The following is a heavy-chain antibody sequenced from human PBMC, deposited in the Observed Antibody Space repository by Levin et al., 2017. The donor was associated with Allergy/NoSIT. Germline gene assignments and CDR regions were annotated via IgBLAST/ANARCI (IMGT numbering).Heavy chain of an antibody. D-gene: IGHD5-12*01. CDR2: IWDDGYKK. Sequence: GASVKVSCAASGFTFSSYGMHWVRQAPGKGLEWVAVIWDDGYKKYYADSVKGRFTISRDNSKNTLSLQMNSLRAEDTAVYYCARVLRFYYYYYMDVWGKGTTVTVSS. CDR1: GFTFSSYG. V-gene: IGHV3-33*01. CDR3: ARVLRFYYYYYMDV. J-gene: IGHJ6*03.